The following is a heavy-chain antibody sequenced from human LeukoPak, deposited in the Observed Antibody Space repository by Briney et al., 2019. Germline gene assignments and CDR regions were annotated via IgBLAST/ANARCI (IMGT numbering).Heavy chain of an antibody. D-gene: IGHD5-18*01. CDR1: GFTVSSNY. Sequence: GGSLTLSCAASGFTVSSNYMSWVRQDPGKGLEWVSVIYSGGSTYYEASVKGRLTISRDNSKNTLYLQMNSLRAEDTAVYYCATSIANTAMAIDYWGQGTLVTVSS. CDR3: ATSIANTAMAIDY. J-gene: IGHJ4*02. CDR2: IYSGGST. V-gene: IGHV3-53*01.